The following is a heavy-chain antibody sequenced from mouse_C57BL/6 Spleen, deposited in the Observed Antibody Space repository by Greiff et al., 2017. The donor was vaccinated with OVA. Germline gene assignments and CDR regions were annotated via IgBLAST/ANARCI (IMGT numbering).Heavy chain of an antibody. V-gene: IGHV1-55*01. CDR3: ARAWDWYFDV. D-gene: IGHD4-1*01. CDR2: IYPGSGST. J-gene: IGHJ1*03. CDR1: GYTFTSYW. Sequence: QVQLQQPGAELVKPGASVKMSCKASGYTFTSYWITWVKQRPGQGLEWIGDIYPGSGSTNYNEKFKSKATLTVYTSSSTAYMQLSSLTAEDSAVYYCARAWDWYFDVWGTGTTVTVSS.